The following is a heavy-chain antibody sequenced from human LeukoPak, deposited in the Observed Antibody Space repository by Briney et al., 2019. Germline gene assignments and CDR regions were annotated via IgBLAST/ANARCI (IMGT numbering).Heavy chain of an antibody. J-gene: IGHJ4*02. CDR1: GGSISSGDYY. Sequence: SQTLSLTCTVSGGSISSGDYYWSWIRQPPGKGLEWIGYIYYSGSTYYNPSLKSRVTISVDTSKNQYSLKLSSVTAADTAVYYCASLTGYCSSTSCYDFDYWGQGTLVTVSS. D-gene: IGHD2-2*01. CDR3: ASLTGYCSSTSCYDFDY. CDR2: IYYSGST. V-gene: IGHV4-30-4*08.